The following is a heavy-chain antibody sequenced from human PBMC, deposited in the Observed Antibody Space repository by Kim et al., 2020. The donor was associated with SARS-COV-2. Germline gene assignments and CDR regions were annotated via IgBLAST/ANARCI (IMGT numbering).Heavy chain of an antibody. D-gene: IGHD6-19*01. J-gene: IGHJ4*02. CDR2: ISYDGSNK. CDR1: GFTFSSYG. Sequence: GGSLRLSCAASGFTFSSYGMHWVRQAPGKGLEWVAVISYDGSNKYYADSVKGRFTISRDNSKNTLYLQMNSLRAEDTAVYYCAKTSGWSKYYFGYWGQGTLVTVSS. V-gene: IGHV3-30*18. CDR3: AKTSGWSKYYFGY.